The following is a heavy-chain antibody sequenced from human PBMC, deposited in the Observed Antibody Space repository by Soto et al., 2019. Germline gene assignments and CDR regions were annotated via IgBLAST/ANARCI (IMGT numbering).Heavy chain of an antibody. J-gene: IGHJ5*02. D-gene: IGHD3-22*01. CDR2: IDPSDSFS. CDR1: GYTFTNYW. Sequence: SLKISCKGSGYTFTNYWINWVRQMPGKGLEWMGRIDPSDSFSDYSPSLQGHVTFSVDKSINTAYLHWSSLKATDTALYFCARTITMTGTWGWFDPWGQGTLVTVSS. V-gene: IGHV5-10-1*01. CDR3: ARTITMTGTWGWFDP.